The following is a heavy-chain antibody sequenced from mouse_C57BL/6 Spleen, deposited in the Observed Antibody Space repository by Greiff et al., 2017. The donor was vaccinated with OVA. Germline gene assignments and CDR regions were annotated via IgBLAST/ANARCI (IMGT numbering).Heavy chain of an antibody. Sequence: EVQGVESGGGLVKPGGSLKLSCAASGFTFSSYAMSWVRQTPEKRLEWVATISDGGSYTYYPDNVKGRFTISRDNAKNNLYLQMSHLKSEDTAMYYCARSNYYGSSYDAMDYWGQGTSVTVSS. J-gene: IGHJ4*01. CDR3: ARSNYYGSSYDAMDY. CDR2: ISDGGSYT. D-gene: IGHD1-1*01. V-gene: IGHV5-4*01. CDR1: GFTFSSYA.